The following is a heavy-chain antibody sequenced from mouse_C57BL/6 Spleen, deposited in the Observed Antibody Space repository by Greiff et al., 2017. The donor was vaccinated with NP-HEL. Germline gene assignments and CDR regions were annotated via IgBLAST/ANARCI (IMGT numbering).Heavy chain of an antibody. D-gene: IGHD1-1*01. Sequence: QVQLQQSGAELAKPGASVKLSCKASGYTFTSYWMHWVKQRPGQGLEWIGYINPSSGYTKYNQKFKDKATLTADKSSSTAYMQLSSLTYEDSARYCCARSRITTVVAGDVWGTGTTVTVSS. J-gene: IGHJ1*03. CDR3: ARSRITTVVAGDV. V-gene: IGHV1-7*01. CDR2: INPSSGYT. CDR1: GYTFTSYW.